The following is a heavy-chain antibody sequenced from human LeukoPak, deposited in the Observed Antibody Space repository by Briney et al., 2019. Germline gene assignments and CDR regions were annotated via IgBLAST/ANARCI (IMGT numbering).Heavy chain of an antibody. CDR3: ARDQAYYYDSSGSGSDY. J-gene: IGHJ4*02. V-gene: IGHV3-30*01. CDR1: GFTFSSYA. Sequence: GRSLRLSCAASGFTFSSYAMHWVRQAPGKGLEWVAVISYDGSNKYYADSVKGRFTISRDNSKNTLYLQMNSLRAEDTAVYYCARDQAYYYDSSGSGSDYWGQGTLVTVSS. CDR2: ISYDGSNK. D-gene: IGHD3-22*01.